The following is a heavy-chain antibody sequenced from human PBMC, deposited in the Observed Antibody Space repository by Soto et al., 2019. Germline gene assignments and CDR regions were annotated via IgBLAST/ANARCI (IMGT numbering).Heavy chain of an antibody. D-gene: IGHD2-21*01. V-gene: IGHV2-26*01. J-gene: IGHJ4*02. CDR3: ARLRWWGLLCPNDY. Sequence: QVTLKESGPVLVKPTETLTLTCTVSGFSLSNARMSVSWIRQPPGKALEWLAHIFSNYAKSYSASLKIRLNIPKDTPKRKVVLTMPNMDPVDTATDECARLRWWGLLCPNDYWGQATQVTVSS. CDR1: GFSLSNARMS. CDR2: IFSNYAK.